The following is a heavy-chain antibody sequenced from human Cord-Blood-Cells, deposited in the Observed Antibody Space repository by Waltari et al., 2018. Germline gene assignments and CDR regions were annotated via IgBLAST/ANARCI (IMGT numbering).Heavy chain of an antibody. J-gene: IGHJ4*02. CDR2: ISSSSYI. D-gene: IGHD6-6*01. CDR3: ARGQLVGGGVDY. V-gene: IGHV3-21*01. Sequence: EVQLVESGGGLVKPGGSLRLSCAASGFTFSSYSMTWVRQAPGKGLEWVSSISSSSYIYYADSVKGRFTISRDNAKNSLYLQMNSLRAEDTAVYYGARGQLVGGGVDYWGQGTLVTVSS. CDR1: GFTFSSYS.